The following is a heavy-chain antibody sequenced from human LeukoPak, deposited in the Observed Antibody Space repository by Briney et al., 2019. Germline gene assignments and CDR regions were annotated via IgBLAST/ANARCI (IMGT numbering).Heavy chain of an antibody. CDR1: GFTFSKSA. J-gene: IGHJ4*01. CDR3: AKGIYSSGWSYFDY. D-gene: IGHD6-19*01. V-gene: IGHV3-23*01. Sequence: GSLRLSCVAFGFTFSKSAISWVRPAPGKGLGWGSTLCGSGITTYYADSVKGRFPISRDNSKNTLYLQMNSLRAEDTAVYYCAKGIYSSGWSYFDYWGHGTLVTVSS. CDR2: LCGSGITT.